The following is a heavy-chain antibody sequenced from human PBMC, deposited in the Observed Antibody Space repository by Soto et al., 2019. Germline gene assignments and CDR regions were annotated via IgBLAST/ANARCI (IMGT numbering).Heavy chain of an antibody. CDR3: ARTGYSSSSGYYYYGMDV. D-gene: IGHD6-6*01. Sequence: GGSLRLSCAASGFTFSSYGMHWVRQAPGKGLEWVAVIWYDGSNKYYADSVKGRFTISRDNSKNTLYLQMNSLRAEDTAVYYCARTGYSSSSGYYYYGMDVWGQGTTVTVSS. CDR2: IWYDGSNK. J-gene: IGHJ6*02. CDR1: GFTFSSYG. V-gene: IGHV3-33*01.